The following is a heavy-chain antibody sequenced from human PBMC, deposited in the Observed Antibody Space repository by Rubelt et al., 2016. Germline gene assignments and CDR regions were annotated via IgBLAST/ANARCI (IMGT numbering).Heavy chain of an antibody. Sequence: QVQLQQWGAGLLKPSETLSLTCAVYGGSFSGYYWSWIRQPPGKGLEWIGEINHSGSTKYNPSLKSRATISVDTSKNQFSLKLSSVTAAEPAVYYCARLRCGGSCRPPNFYYYYGMDVWGQGTTVTVSS. D-gene: IGHD2-15*01. J-gene: IGHJ6*02. V-gene: IGHV4-34*01. CDR2: INHSGST. CDR3: ARLRCGGSCRPPNFYYYYGMDV. CDR1: GGSFSGYY.